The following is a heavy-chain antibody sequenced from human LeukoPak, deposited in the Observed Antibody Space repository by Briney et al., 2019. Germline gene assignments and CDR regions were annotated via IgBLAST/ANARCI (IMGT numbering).Heavy chain of an antibody. CDR3: ARDARTYYYDSSGYYLSLDDAFDI. Sequence: SQTLSLTCAISGDSVSSNSAAWHWIRQSPSRGLEWLGRTYYRSKWYNDYAVSVKSRITINPDTSKNQFSLQLNSVTPEDTAVYYCARDARTYYYDSSGYYLSLDDAFDIWGQGTMVTVSS. CDR1: GDSVSSNSAA. D-gene: IGHD3-22*01. J-gene: IGHJ3*02. V-gene: IGHV6-1*01. CDR2: TYYRSKWYN.